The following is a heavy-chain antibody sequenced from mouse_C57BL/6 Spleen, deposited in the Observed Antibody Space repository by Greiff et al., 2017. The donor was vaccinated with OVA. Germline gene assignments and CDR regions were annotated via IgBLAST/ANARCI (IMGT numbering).Heavy chain of an antibody. J-gene: IGHJ2*01. CDR2: IDPSDSET. Sequence: QVHVKQPGAELVRPGSSVKLSCKASGYTFTSYWMHWVKQRPIQGLEWIGNIDPSDSETHYNQKFKDKATLTVDKSSSTAYMQLSSLTSEDSAVYYCAREATVVGYFDYWGQGTTLTVSS. V-gene: IGHV1-52*01. CDR3: AREATVVGYFDY. CDR1: GYTFTSYW. D-gene: IGHD1-1*01.